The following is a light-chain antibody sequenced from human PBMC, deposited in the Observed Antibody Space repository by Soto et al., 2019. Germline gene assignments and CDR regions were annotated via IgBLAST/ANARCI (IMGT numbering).Light chain of an antibody. V-gene: IGLV1-40*01. CDR2: GST. CDR1: SSNIGAGYD. Sequence: QSVLSQPPSVSGAPGQRVTISCTGSSSNIGAGYDAHWFQQVPGTAPKLLIYGSTNRPSGVPDRFSGSKSGTSASLAITGLQAEDEADYYCQSYDSSLGGNDVVGTGTKLTVL. J-gene: IGLJ1*01. CDR3: QSYDSSLGGNDV.